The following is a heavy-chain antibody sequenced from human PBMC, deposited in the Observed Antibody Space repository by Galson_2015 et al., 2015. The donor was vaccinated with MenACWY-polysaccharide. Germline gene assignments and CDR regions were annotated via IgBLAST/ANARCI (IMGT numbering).Heavy chain of an antibody. CDR3: AKDLRVGATAGSELDF. D-gene: IGHD1-26*01. J-gene: IGHJ4*02. CDR2: ISGRGGST. CDR1: GFTFSSYG. V-gene: IGHV3-23*01. Sequence: SLRLSCAASGFTFSSYGMSWVRQAPGKGLEWVSSISGRGGSTFYADSVKGRINISRDNYKNTLSLQVNSLRAEDTAKYYCAKDLRVGATAGSELDFWGQGTLVTVSS.